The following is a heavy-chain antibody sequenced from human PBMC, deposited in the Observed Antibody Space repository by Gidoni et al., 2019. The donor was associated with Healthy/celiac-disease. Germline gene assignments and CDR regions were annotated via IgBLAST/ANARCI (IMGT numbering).Heavy chain of an antibody. V-gene: IGHV1-69*06. D-gene: IGHD2-21*02. J-gene: IGHJ4*02. CDR3: ARERGGVVVVTALYY. CDR2: SIPIFGTA. CDR1: GGTFSSYA. Sequence: QVQLVQSEAEVSKPGSSLRLSCKSSGGTFSSYAISWVRQAPGQGREWMGGSIPIFGTANDEQKCQSRVMITADKTTSTAYMELSSLRCEDTAVYYCARERGGVVVVTALYYWGQGTLVTVSS.